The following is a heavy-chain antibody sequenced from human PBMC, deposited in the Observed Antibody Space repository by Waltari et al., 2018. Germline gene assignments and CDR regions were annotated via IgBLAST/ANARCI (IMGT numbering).Heavy chain of an antibody. CDR3: AREGTYDFDY. Sequence: EVQLVESGGGLVQPGGSLRLSCAASGFTFSSFSMNWVCQAPGKGLEWVANIKQDGSEKYYVDSVKGRFTISRDNAKNSLYLQMNSLRGEDTAVYYCAREGTYDFDYWGQGTLVTVSS. CDR1: GFTFSSFS. CDR2: IKQDGSEK. J-gene: IGHJ4*02. D-gene: IGHD3-16*01. V-gene: IGHV3-7*01.